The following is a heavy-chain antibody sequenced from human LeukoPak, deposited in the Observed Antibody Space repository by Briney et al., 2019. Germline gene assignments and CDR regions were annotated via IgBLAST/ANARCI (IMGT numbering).Heavy chain of an antibody. J-gene: IGHJ4*02. D-gene: IGHD1-26*01. CDR1: GYTFTSYG. Sequence: VASVKVSCKASGYTFTSYGISWVRQAPGQGLEWMGWISAYNGNTNYAQKPQGRVTMTTDTSTSTAYMELRSLRSDDTAVCYCASGVGATTFDYWGQGTLVTVSS. CDR3: ASGVGATTFDY. CDR2: ISAYNGNT. V-gene: IGHV1-18*01.